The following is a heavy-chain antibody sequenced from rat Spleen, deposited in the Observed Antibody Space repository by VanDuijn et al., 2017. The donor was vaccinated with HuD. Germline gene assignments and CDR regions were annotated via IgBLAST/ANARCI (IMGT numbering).Heavy chain of an antibody. CDR3: ARQKDYYDGSSAFDY. CDR1: GFTFTNYD. CDR2: ISFDGSST. D-gene: IGHD1-12*02. Sequence: EVQLVESGGGLVQPGRSMNLSCTVSGFTFTNYDMAWVRQAPTKGLEWVASISFDGSSTYYRDSVKGRFTISRDNAKSTLYLQMNSLRSEDTATYYCARQKDYYDGSSAFDYWGQGVMVTVSS. V-gene: IGHV5-22*01. J-gene: IGHJ2*01.